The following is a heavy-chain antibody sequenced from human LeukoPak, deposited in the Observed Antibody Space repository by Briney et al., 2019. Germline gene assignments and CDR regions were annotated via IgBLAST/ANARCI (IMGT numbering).Heavy chain of an antibody. D-gene: IGHD6-19*01. J-gene: IGHJ3*02. CDR3: TSSSGWPKPQGSFDI. CDR2: IDSGGST. Sequence: PGGSLRLSCAASGFTVSRNYVSWVRQAPGEGLEWVSVIDSGGSTYYADSVKGRFTLSRDNSKNTLYLQMNSLRAEDTAVYYCTSSSGWPKPQGSFDIWGQGTMVTVSS. V-gene: IGHV3-53*01. CDR1: GFTVSRNY.